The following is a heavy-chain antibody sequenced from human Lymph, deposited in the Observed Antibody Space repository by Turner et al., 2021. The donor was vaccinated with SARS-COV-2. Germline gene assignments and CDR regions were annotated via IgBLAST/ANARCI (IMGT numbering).Heavy chain of an antibody. D-gene: IGHD6-13*01. CDR3: ARGSAGGDI. V-gene: IGHV3-33*01. CDR1: GFTFSSYG. CDR2: IRYDGSNT. J-gene: IGHJ6*02. Sequence: QVQLVESGGGVVQPGRSLSLSCAASGFTFSSYGMHWVRQAPGKGLEWVAFIRYDGSNTYYADSAKGRFTISRDNSKNTLYLQMNSLRAEDTAVYYCARGSAGGDIWGQGTTVTVSS.